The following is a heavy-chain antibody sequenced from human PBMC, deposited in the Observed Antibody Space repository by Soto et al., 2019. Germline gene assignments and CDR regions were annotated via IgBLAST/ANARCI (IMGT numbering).Heavy chain of an antibody. D-gene: IGHD1-1*01. CDR3: ASWLEREHAYDI. V-gene: IGHV3-53*01. Sequence: GGSLRLSCAALGLTVRGKKYITWVRQAPGKGLEWVSALYDVDGTYYADSAKGRFTISRDNSNNIIYLQMNSLGPDDTAVYYFASWLEREHAYDIWGLGIMVTVSS. J-gene: IGHJ3*02. CDR2: LYDVDGT. CDR1: GLTVRGKKY.